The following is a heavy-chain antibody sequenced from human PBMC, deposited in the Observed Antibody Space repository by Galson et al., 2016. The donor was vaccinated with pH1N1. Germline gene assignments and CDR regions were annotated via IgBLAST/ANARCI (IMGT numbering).Heavy chain of an antibody. CDR1: GFMFSDHY. CDR3: VRVGVPWNFDY. V-gene: IGHV3-72*01. Sequence: SLRLSCAASGFMFSDHYMDWVRQTPGKGLEWVGRIRKKANDYNTESAASVKGRFTISSDDSQNSLYLQMRSLTTEDTAVYYCVRVGVPWNFDYWGQGTLVIVSS. CDR2: IRKKANDYNT. J-gene: IGHJ4*02. D-gene: IGHD3-16*01.